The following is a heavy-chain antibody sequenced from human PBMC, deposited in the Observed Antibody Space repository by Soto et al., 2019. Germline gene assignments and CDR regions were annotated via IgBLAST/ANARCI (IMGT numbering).Heavy chain of an antibody. V-gene: IGHV3-23*01. CDR3: AKAEVRYFDWLLNDFDY. CDR2: ISGSGGST. D-gene: IGHD3-9*01. CDR1: GFTFSSYA. J-gene: IGHJ4*02. Sequence: GGSLRLSCAASGFTFSSYAMSWVRQAPGKGLEWVSAISGSGGSTYYADSVKGRFTISRDNSKNTLYLQMNSLRAEDTAVYYCAKAEVRYFDWLLNDFDYWGQGTLVTVSS.